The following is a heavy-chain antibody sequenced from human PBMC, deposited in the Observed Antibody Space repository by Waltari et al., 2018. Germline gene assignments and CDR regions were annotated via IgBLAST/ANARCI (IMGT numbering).Heavy chain of an antibody. CDR1: GYSFTSYW. V-gene: IGHV5-51*01. Sequence: EVQLVQSGAEVKKPGESLKISCKGSGYSFTSYWIGWVRQMPGKGLGWMGIIYPGYSDASYSPSVQGQVTTSADKSISTAYLQWSSLKASDTAMYYCARPSFSIAAAASWDAFDIWGQGTMVTVSS. D-gene: IGHD6-13*01. CDR3: ARPSFSIAAAASWDAFDI. J-gene: IGHJ3*02. CDR2: IYPGYSDA.